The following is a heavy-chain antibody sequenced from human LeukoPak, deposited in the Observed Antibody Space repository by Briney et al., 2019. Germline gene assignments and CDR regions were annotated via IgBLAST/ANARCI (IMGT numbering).Heavy chain of an antibody. CDR1: GFTFSSYG. J-gene: IGHJ4*02. D-gene: IGHD2-2*01. V-gene: IGHV3-23*01. CDR2: ISGSGGST. Sequence: PGGSLRLSCAASGFTFSSYGMSWVRQAPEKGLEWVSGISGSGGSTYYADSVKGRFTISRDNSKNTLYLQMNSLRAEDTAVYYCAKDSKVVPAASNIDYWGQGTLVTVSS. CDR3: AKDSKVVPAASNIDY.